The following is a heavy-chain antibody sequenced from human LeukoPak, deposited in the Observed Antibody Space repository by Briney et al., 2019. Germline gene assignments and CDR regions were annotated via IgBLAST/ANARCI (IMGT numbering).Heavy chain of an antibody. J-gene: IGHJ2*01. D-gene: IGHD6-19*01. CDR2: ISCYNGDT. V-gene: IGHV1-18*01. CDR1: GYAFTSHG. CDR3: ARDPSKTSGWRQYFDF. Sequence: ASVKVSCKASGYAFTSHGISWVRQAPGQGLEWMGWISCYNGDTKYAQNFQGRATMTTDSSTNTAYLELRSLTSDDTALYYCARDPSKTSGWRQYFDFWGRGTLVTVSS.